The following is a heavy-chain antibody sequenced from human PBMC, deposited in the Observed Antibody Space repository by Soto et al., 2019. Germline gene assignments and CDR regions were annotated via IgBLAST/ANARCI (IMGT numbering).Heavy chain of an antibody. CDR2: ISGSGGST. V-gene: IGHV3-23*01. CDR3: AKSLYSSSVLNWFDP. J-gene: IGHJ5*02. D-gene: IGHD6-6*01. CDR1: GFTFSSCA. Sequence: GGSLRLSCAASGFTFSSCAMSWVRQAPGKGLEWVSAISGSGGSTYYADSVKGRFTISRDNSKNTLYLQMNSLRAEDTAVYYCAKSLYSSSVLNWFDPWGQGTLVTVSS.